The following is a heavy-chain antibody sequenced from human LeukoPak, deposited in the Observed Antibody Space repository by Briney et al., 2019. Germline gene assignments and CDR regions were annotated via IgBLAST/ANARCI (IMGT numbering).Heavy chain of an antibody. CDR2: IKQEGSEK. J-gene: IGHJ4*02. CDR1: GFTFSSYW. V-gene: IGHV3-7*04. Sequence: PSGGSLRLSCAASGFTFSSYWMSWVRQAPGKGLEWVANIKQEGSEKYYVDSVKGRFTISRDNAKNSLYLQMNSLRAEDTAVYYCARDPPPSTTPWVDWGQGTPVTVSS. D-gene: IGHD4-17*01. CDR3: ARDPPPSTTPWVD.